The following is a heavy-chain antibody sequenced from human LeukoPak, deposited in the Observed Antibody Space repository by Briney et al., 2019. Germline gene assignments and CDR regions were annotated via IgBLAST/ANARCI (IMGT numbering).Heavy chain of an antibody. Sequence: SETLSLTCAVYGGSFSGYYWSWIRQPPGKGLEWIGEINHSGSTNYNPSLKSRVTISVDTSKNQFSLKLSSVTAADTAVYYCARGASSGWFLTDHYFDYWDQGTLVTVSS. J-gene: IGHJ4*02. CDR2: INHSGST. D-gene: IGHD6-19*01. V-gene: IGHV4-34*01. CDR1: GGSFSGYY. CDR3: ARGASSGWFLTDHYFDY.